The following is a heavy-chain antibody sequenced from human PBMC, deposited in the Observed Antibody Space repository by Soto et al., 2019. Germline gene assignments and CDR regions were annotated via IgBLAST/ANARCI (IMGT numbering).Heavy chain of an antibody. CDR3: ARVPPASGWHGDY. J-gene: IGHJ4*02. Sequence: QVQLVESGGGVVQPGRSLRLSCAASEFTFSSYPMHWVRQAPGKGLEWVAIISYDGNDKYYADSVKGRFTISRDNSKSKLYLQMNSLRAEDTAMYYWARVPPASGWHGDYWGQGTLVTVSS. CDR2: ISYDGNDK. V-gene: IGHV3-30-3*01. CDR1: EFTFSSYP. D-gene: IGHD6-19*01.